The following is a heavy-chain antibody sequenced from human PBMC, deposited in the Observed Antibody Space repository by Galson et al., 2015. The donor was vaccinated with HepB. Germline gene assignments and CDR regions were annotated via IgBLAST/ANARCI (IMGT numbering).Heavy chain of an antibody. J-gene: IGHJ5*02. CDR3: ARDLFSSRKSWFDP. CDR2: INTSGST. Sequence: TLSLTCTVPGGSISSDSYYWRWIRQPAGKGLEWIGRINTSGSTNLNPSLKSRVTMSVDPSKNQFSLNLSPVTAADTAVYYCARDLFSSRKSWFDPWGQGTLVIVSS. V-gene: IGHV4-61*02. D-gene: IGHD6-13*01. CDR1: GGSISSDSYY.